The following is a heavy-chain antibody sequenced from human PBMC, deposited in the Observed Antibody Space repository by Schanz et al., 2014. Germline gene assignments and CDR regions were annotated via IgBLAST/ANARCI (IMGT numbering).Heavy chain of an antibody. J-gene: IGHJ3*02. CDR2: IIPIHGIV. Sequence: VQLEQSGAEVKKPGSSMKVSCKASGGTFSTYPINWLRQAPGQGLEWMGRIIPIHGIVNYAQRFQDRVRITADKSTSTAYMELSSLRSDDTAVYYCARGGGPEDVFDIWGQGTILTVSA. V-gene: IGHV1-69*02. CDR3: ARGGGPEDVFDI. D-gene: IGHD2-15*01. CDR1: GGTFSTYP.